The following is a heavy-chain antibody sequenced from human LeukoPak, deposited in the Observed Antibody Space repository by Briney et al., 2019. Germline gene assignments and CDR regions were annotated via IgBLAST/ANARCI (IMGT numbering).Heavy chain of an antibody. V-gene: IGHV3-23*01. J-gene: IGHJ4*02. CDR2: ISGSGGST. Sequence: PGGSLRLSCSASGFTFSSYAMSWVRQAPGKGLEWVSTISGSGGSTYYADSVKGRFTISRDNSKNTLYLQMNSLRAEDTAVYYCAKAPSADWLLSAYFDYWGQGTLVTVSS. CDR3: AKAPSADWLLSAYFDY. CDR1: GFTFSSYA. D-gene: IGHD3-9*01.